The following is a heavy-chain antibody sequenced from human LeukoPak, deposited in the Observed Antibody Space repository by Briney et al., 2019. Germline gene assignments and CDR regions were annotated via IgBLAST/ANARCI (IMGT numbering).Heavy chain of an antibody. D-gene: IGHD3-3*01. CDR1: GFTFGSYS. J-gene: IGHJ3*02. CDR3: ARVYDDDAFDI. CDR2: ISSSSSYI. V-gene: IGHV3-21*01. Sequence: GGSLRLSCAASGFTFGSYSMNWVRQAPGKGLEWVSSISSSSSYIYYADSVKGRFTISRDNAKNSLYLQMNSLRAEDTAVYYCARVYDDDAFDIWGQGTMVTVSS.